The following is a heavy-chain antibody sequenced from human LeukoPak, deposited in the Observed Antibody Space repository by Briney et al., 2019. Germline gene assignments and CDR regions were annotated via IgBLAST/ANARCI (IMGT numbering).Heavy chain of an antibody. CDR2: VDYSGST. V-gene: IGHV4-39*07. Sequence: SETLSLTCTVSGGSTNRGNYNSDWIRQPPGKGLEWIGNVDYSGSTDYNPSLKSQVSISVDTSKKQFSLRLSSVTAADTAVYYCARAFGRRYCRGTSCYRDFDYWGQGTLVTVSS. D-gene: IGHD2-2*01. CDR3: ARAFGRRYCRGTSCYRDFDY. J-gene: IGHJ4*02. CDR1: GGSTNRGNYN.